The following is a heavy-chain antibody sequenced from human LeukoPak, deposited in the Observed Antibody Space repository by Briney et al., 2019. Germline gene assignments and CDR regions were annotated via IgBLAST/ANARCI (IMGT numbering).Heavy chain of an antibody. V-gene: IGHV1-46*01. J-gene: IGHJ3*02. CDR3: VRMWEPESGGRALDI. Sequence: ASVKVSCKASGYSFTRYYILWVRQAPGQGLEWMAIINPSGGGTSYAQKFQGRVTLTRDTSTSTVYMELSSLRSEDTAVYYCVRMWEPESGGRALDIWGQGTMVTVSS. CDR1: GYSFTRYY. D-gene: IGHD1-14*01. CDR2: INPSGGGT.